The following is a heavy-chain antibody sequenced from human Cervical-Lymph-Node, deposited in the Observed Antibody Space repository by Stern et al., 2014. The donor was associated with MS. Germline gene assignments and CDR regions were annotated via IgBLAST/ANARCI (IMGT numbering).Heavy chain of an antibody. Sequence: VQLVESGPEVRQPGASVRVSCKASGYTFTTPHYGLAWVREAPGRGLEWMGWISSYKGHTVYAHTRQDRVTMTTDTSASTAYMELRSLRSDDTAFYYCARERLRDFNDYHFDSWGQGTLVTVSS. CDR3: ARERLRDFNDYHFDS. D-gene: IGHD4-11*01. CDR2: ISSYKGHT. V-gene: IGHV1-18*01. CDR1: GYTFTTPHYG. J-gene: IGHJ4*02.